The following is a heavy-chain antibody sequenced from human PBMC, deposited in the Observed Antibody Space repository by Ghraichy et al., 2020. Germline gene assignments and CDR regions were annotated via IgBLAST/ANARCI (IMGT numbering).Heavy chain of an antibody. Sequence: ASVKVSCKASGYTFTSYGISWVRQAPGQGLEWMGWISAYNGNTNYAQKLQGRVTMTTDTSTSTAYMELRSLRSDDTAVYYCARANVVVVAATRGAFDIWGQGTMVTVSS. V-gene: IGHV1-18*04. J-gene: IGHJ3*02. CDR3: ARANVVVVAATRGAFDI. D-gene: IGHD2-15*01. CDR1: GYTFTSYG. CDR2: ISAYNGNT.